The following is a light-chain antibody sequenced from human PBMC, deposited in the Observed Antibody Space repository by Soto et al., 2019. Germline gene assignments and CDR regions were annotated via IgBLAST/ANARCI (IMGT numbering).Light chain of an antibody. CDR2: LNSDGSH. CDR1: SGHSSYG. J-gene: IGLJ2*01. CDR3: QTWGTGTVV. V-gene: IGLV4-69*01. Sequence: QAVVTQSPSASASLGASVKLTCTLSSGHSSYGIAWHQQQPEKGPRYLMNLNSDGSHSKGDGIPDRFSGSSSGAERYLTISSLQSEDEADYYCQTWGTGTVVFGGGTKLTVL.